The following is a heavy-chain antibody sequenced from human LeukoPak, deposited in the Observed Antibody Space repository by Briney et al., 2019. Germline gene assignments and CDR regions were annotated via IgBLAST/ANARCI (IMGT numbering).Heavy chain of an antibody. J-gene: IGHJ4*02. Sequence: GESLKISCKGSGYSFTSYWISWVRQMPEKGLEWMGIIYPGDSDTRYSPSFQGQVTISADKSISTAYLQWSSLKASDTAMYYCARSYYDILTGPIGDYWGQGTLVTVSS. CDR3: ARSYYDILTGPIGDY. D-gene: IGHD3-9*01. V-gene: IGHV5-51*01. CDR1: GYSFTSYW. CDR2: IYPGDSDT.